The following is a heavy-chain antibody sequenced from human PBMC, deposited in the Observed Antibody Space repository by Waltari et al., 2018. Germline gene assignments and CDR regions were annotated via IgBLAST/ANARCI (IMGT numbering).Heavy chain of an antibody. V-gene: IGHV4-61*02. J-gene: IGHJ6*02. D-gene: IGHD3-16*01. CDR2: IYTSGST. CDR3: ARDLGGAPYV. Sequence: QVQLQESGPGLVKPSQTLSLTCTVPGGSIRSGSYYWSWIRQPAGKGLEWIGRIYTSGSTNYNPSLKSRVTISVDTSKNQFSLKLSSVTAADTAVYYCARDLGGAPYVWGQGTTVTVSS. CDR1: GGSIRSGSYY.